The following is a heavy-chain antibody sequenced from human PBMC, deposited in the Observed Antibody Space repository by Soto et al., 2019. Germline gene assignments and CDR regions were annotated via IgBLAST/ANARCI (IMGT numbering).Heavy chain of an antibody. CDR1: GGSISSGGYY. Sequence: PSETLSLTCTVSGGSISSGGYYWSWIRQHPGKGLEWIGYIYYSGSTYYNPSLKSRVTISVDTSKNQFSLKLSSVTAADTAVYYCARDVRDYGIFDYWGQGTLVTVSS. D-gene: IGHD4-17*01. V-gene: IGHV4-31*03. J-gene: IGHJ4*02. CDR3: ARDVRDYGIFDY. CDR2: IYYSGST.